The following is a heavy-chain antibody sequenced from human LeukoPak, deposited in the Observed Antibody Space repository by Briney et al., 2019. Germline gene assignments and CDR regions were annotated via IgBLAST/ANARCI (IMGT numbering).Heavy chain of an antibody. Sequence: GGSLRLSCAASGFTFSSYGMHWVRQAPGKGLEWVAVIWYDRSNKYYADSVKGRFTISRDNSKNTLYLQMNSLRAEDTAVYYCAREEVGAPGDYWGQGTLVTVSS. CDR1: GFTFSSYG. J-gene: IGHJ4*02. CDR3: AREEVGAPGDY. V-gene: IGHV3-33*01. CDR2: IWYDRSNK. D-gene: IGHD1-26*01.